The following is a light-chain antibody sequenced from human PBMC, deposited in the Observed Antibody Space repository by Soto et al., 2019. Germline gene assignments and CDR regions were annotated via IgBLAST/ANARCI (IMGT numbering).Light chain of an antibody. CDR3: QQYNSYST. V-gene: IGKV1-5*01. Sequence: DVKLTQSPSTLSASVGDRVTITCRASQSISTLLACYQQKPGKAPKLLNYDASSLESRVPSRFSGSASGTEFTLTIRSQQPDDFATYYCQQYNSYSTFGRGTKVDIK. CDR2: DAS. CDR1: QSISTL. J-gene: IGKJ4*01.